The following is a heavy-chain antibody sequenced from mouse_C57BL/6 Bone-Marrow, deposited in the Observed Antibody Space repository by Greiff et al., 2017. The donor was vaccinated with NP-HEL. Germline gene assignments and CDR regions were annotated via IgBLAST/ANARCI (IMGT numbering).Heavy chain of an antibody. V-gene: IGHV1-18*01. Sequence: VQLQQSGPELVKPGASVKIPCKASGYTFTDYNMDWVKQSHGKSLEWIGDITPNNGGSIYNQKFKGKATLTVDKSSSTAYMELRSLTSEDTAVYYCARDPIYYCNYYAMDYWGQGTSVTVSS. D-gene: IGHD2-1*01. J-gene: IGHJ4*01. CDR1: GYTFTDYN. CDR3: ARDPIYYCNYYAMDY. CDR2: ITPNNGGS.